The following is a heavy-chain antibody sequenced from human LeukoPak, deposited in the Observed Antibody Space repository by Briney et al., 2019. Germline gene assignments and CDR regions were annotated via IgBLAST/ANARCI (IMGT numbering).Heavy chain of an antibody. V-gene: IGHV3-48*02. J-gene: IGHJ4*02. CDR3: ARDSSDAYNPEPGY. CDR1: GFTFRSYS. Sequence: PTGGSLRLSCAASGFTFRSYSMNWVRQAPGKGLEWVSFISGMSSTIYYADSVKGRFTISRDNAKNSVYLQMNSLRDEDTAVYYCARDSSDAYNPEPGYWGQGTLVTVSS. CDR2: ISGMSSTI. D-gene: IGHD5-24*01.